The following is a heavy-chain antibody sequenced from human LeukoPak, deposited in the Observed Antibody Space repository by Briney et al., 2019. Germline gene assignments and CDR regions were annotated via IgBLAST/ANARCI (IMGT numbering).Heavy chain of an antibody. J-gene: IGHJ4*02. CDR1: GFTFSDYY. CDR2: ISSSGSTI. D-gene: IGHD2-2*01. CDR3: ARVCRVPAAIFFEY. Sequence: GGSLRLSCAASGFTFSDYYMSWIRQAPGKGLEWVSYISSSGSTIYYADSVKGRFTISRDNAKNSLYLQTNSLRAEDTAVDYCARVCRVPAAIFFEYWGQGTLVTVSS. V-gene: IGHV3-11*01.